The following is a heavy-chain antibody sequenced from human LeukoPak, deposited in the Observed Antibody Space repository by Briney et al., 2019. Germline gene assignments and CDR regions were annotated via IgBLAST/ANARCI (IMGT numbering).Heavy chain of an antibody. CDR1: GYSISSGYY. CDR2: IYYSGST. CDR3: ARDSSSWGNWFDP. V-gene: IGHV4-61*01. J-gene: IGHJ5*02. D-gene: IGHD6-13*01. Sequence: PSETLSLTCTVSGYSISSGYYWGWIRQPPGKGLEWIGYIYYSGSTNYNPSLKSRVTISVDTSKNQFSLKLSSVTAADTAVYYCARDSSSWGNWFDPWGQGTLVTVSS.